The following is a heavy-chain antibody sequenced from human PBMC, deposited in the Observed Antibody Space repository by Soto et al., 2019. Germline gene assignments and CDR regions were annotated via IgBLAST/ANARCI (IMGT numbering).Heavy chain of an antibody. Sequence: EVQLVESGGGLVQPGGSLRLSCAASGFTFSSYEMNWVRQAPGKGLEWVSYISSSGSTIYYADSVKGRFTISRDNAKNSLYLQMNSLRAEDTAVYYCARGQRWDCGGDCYPFDYWGQGTLVTVSS. CDR3: ARGQRWDCGGDCYPFDY. J-gene: IGHJ4*02. CDR2: ISSSGSTI. D-gene: IGHD2-21*02. CDR1: GFTFSSYE. V-gene: IGHV3-48*03.